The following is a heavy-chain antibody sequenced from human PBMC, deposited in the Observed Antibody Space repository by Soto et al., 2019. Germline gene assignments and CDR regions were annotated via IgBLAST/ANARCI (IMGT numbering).Heavy chain of an antibody. V-gene: IGHV3-33*01. CDR2: IWYDGSKK. J-gene: IGHJ6*01. D-gene: IGHD6-25*01. CDR1: GYRFSSHG. Sequence: QVQLVESGGGVVQPGRSLRLSCAAAGYRFSSHGVHWVRQAPGKGLEWVAVIWYDGSKKCYADSVKGRFIVSRDDSKNTLYLEMNSLRAEDTAVYYCARDPASSMDVWGQGTTVTVSS. CDR3: ARDPASSMDV.